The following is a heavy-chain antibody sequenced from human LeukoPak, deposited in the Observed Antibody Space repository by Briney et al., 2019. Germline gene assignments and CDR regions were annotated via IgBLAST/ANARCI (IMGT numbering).Heavy chain of an antibody. V-gene: IGHV3-23*01. CDR1: GFTFSSYA. CDR3: ARRIVGPTSGGDY. D-gene: IGHD1-26*01. J-gene: IGHJ4*02. CDR2: ISGSGGST. Sequence: GGSLRLSCAASGFTFSSYAMSWVRQAPGKGLEWVSSISGSGGSTNYADSVKGRFTISRDNSKNTLHLQMNSLRVEDTAVYYCARRIVGPTSGGDYWGQGTPVTVSS.